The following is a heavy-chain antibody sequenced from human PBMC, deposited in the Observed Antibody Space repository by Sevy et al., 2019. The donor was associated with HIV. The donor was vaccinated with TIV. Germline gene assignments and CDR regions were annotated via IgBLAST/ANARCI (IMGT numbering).Heavy chain of an antibody. Sequence: SETLSLTCTVSGGSISSGGYYWSWIRQPPGKGLEWIGYIYYSGSTYYNPSLKSRVTISVDTSKNQFSLKLSSVTAADTAVYYCARAYGSGWPYGMDVWGQGTTVTVSS. V-gene: IGHV4-30-4*01. CDR2: IYYSGST. J-gene: IGHJ6*02. D-gene: IGHD6-19*01. CDR3: ARAYGSGWPYGMDV. CDR1: GGSISSGGYY.